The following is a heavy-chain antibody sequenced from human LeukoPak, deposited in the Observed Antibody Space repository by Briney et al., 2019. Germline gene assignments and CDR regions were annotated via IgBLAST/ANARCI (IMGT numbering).Heavy chain of an antibody. Sequence: PGGSLRLSCAASGFTFSNYWMHWVRQAPGKGLVWVSRINTDGQTTSYADSVEGRFSISRDNAKNTLYLQMNSLRAEDTAVYYCARPGTGFDCWGQGTLVTVSS. CDR1: GFTFSNYW. D-gene: IGHD1-1*01. CDR2: INTDGQTT. CDR3: ARPGTGFDC. J-gene: IGHJ4*02. V-gene: IGHV3-74*01.